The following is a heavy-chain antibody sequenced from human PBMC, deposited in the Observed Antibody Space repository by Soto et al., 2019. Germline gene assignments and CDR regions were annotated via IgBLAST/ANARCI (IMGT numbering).Heavy chain of an antibody. Sequence: SETLSLTXNVSGGSISSYYWSWIRQPAGKGLEWIGRIYTSGSTNYNPSLKSRVTMSVDTSKNQFSLKLSSVTAADTAVYYCARYRGGTMVRGVIKVYYYGMDVWGQGTTVTVSS. CDR2: IYTSGST. CDR1: GGSISSYY. D-gene: IGHD3-10*01. V-gene: IGHV4-4*07. CDR3: ARYRGGTMVRGVIKVYYYGMDV. J-gene: IGHJ6*02.